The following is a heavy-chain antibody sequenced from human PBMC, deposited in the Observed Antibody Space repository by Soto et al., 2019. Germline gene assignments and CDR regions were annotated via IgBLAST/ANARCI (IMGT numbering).Heavy chain of an antibody. CDR3: ATPTPRNEYYDILTGYYPFDY. Sequence: QVQLVQSGAEVKKPGSSVKVSCKASGGTFSSYTISWVRQAPGQGLEWMGRIIPILGIANYAQKFQGRVTITADKSTRTTYMELSSLRSEDTAVYYCATPTPRNEYYDILTGYYPFDYWGQGTLVTVSS. CDR1: GGTFSSYT. D-gene: IGHD3-9*01. CDR2: IIPILGIA. J-gene: IGHJ4*02. V-gene: IGHV1-69*02.